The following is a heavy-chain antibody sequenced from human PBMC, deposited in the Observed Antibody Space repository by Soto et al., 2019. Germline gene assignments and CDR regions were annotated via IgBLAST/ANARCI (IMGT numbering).Heavy chain of an antibody. CDR3: AKNGLDNSPSAIDS. CDR1: GFTFSNHV. V-gene: IGHV3-23*01. Sequence: EVQLLESGGGLAQPGGSLRLSCAASGFTFSNHVLSWVRQAPGKGLDWVSGITGSGRDTYYADSVMGRLTISRDNSKNMVFLQMNSLRAEDTALYYCAKNGLDNSPSAIDSWGPGTLVTVS. D-gene: IGHD2-8*01. CDR2: ITGSGRDT. J-gene: IGHJ4*02.